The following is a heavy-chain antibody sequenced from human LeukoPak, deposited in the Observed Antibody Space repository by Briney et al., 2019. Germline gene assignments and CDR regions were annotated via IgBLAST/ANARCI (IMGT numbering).Heavy chain of an antibody. Sequence: SETLSLTCTVSGGSISSYYWSWIRQPPGKGLEWIGYIYYSGSTNYNPSLKSRVTISVDTSKNQFSLKLSSVTAADTAVYYCARAGRDLYVDYWGQGTLVTVSS. D-gene: IGHD2/OR15-2a*01. J-gene: IGHJ4*02. CDR2: IYYSGST. CDR3: ARAGRDLYVDY. V-gene: IGHV4-59*01. CDR1: GGSISSYY.